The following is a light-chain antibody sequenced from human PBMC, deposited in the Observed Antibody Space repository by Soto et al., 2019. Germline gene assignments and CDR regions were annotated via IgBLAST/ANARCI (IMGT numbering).Light chain of an antibody. CDR2: AES. Sequence: DIQMTQSPSSLSATVGDRGTITCRASQSISSYLNWYQQKPGKAPKLLIYAESSLQSGVPSRFSGRGSGTDFTLTINSLQPEDFATYYCQPSYGTQWTFSQGTKVEIK. V-gene: IGKV1-39*01. CDR3: QPSYGTQWT. CDR1: QSISSY. J-gene: IGKJ1*01.